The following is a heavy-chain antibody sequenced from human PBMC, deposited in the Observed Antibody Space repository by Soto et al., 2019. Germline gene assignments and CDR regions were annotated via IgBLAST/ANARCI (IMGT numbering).Heavy chain of an antibody. V-gene: IGHV3-30-3*01. J-gene: IGHJ4*02. CDR3: AREGIVGATTGYYFYX. CDR2: TSSDGSDK. CDR1: GFTFSNYA. D-gene: IGHD1-26*01. Sequence: GGSLRLSFTASGFTFSNYAMHWVRQAPGKGLEGVEFTSSDGSDKNYADSARVRFTISIDNSNNTLYLQMNSLRAEDTAVYYCAREGIVGATTGYYFYXWGQGTLVTVSX.